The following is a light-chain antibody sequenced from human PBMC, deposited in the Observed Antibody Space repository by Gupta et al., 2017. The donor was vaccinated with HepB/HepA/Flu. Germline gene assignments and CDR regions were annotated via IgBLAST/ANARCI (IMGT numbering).Light chain of an antibody. J-gene: IGLJ1*01. V-gene: IGLV2-14*03. CDR3: SSYTSSSTLYV. CDR2: DVS. CDR1: SSDVGGYNY. Sequence: QSALTQPPSVSGSPGQSITISCTGTSSDVGGYNYVSWYQQHPGKAPKLMIYDVSNRPSGVSNRFSGSKSGNTASLTISGLQAEDEADYYYSSYTSSSTLYVFGTGTKVTVL.